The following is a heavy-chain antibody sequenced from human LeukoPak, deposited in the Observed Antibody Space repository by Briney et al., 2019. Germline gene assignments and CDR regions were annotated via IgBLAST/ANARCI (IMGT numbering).Heavy chain of an antibody. CDR2: TYYRSTWYN. D-gene: IGHD2-2*01. V-gene: IGHV6-1*01. CDR3: ARRLTQYDCFDP. Sequence: SQTLSLTCAISGDSFSSNSVTWHWIRQSPSRGLEWLDRTYYRSTWYNDYAVSVRGRITVNPDTSKNQFSLHLNSVTPEDTAVYYCARRLTQYDCFDPWGQGILVTVSS. CDR1: GDSFSSNSVT. J-gene: IGHJ5*02.